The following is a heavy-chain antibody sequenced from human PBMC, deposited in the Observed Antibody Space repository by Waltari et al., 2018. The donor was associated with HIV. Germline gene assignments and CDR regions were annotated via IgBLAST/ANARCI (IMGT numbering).Heavy chain of an antibody. V-gene: IGHV3-21*01. CDR2: IGSLQNFM. D-gene: IGHD6-19*01. CDR3: ASGPSSGSSWFDP. J-gene: IGHJ5*02. CDR1: RFRFRDWH. Sequence: VRLLESGGGLVRPGGSLRLSCAASRFRFRDWHMNWARQGPGKGLECVASIGSLQNFMTDADAVKGRFTVSRDNAKNSLYMQMNSLAAEDTAVYYCASGPSSGSSWFDPWGQGTLVTVSS.